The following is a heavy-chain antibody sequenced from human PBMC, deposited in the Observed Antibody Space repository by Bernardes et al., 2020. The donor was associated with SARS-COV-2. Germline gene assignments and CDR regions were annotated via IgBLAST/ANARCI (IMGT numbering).Heavy chain of an antibody. J-gene: IGHJ5*02. D-gene: IGHD6-13*01. V-gene: IGHV1-46*01. CDR1: GYTFTSYY. CDR3: AREGRLRQQPTSKKGYNWFDP. Sequence: ASVKVSCKASGYTFTSYYMHWVRQAPGQGLEWMGIINPSGGSTSYAQKFQGRVTMTRDTSTSTVYMELSSLRSEDTAVYYCAREGRLRQQPTSKKGYNWFDPWGQGTLVTVSS. CDR2: INPSGGST.